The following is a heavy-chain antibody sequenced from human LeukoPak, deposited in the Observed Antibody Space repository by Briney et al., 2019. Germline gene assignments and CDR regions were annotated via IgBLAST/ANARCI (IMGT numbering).Heavy chain of an antibody. CDR1: GFTFSDYA. D-gene: IGHD1-1*01. CDR2: IRSETYGVTP. CDR3: ARSITGYVWKYYFDC. V-gene: IGHV3-49*04. J-gene: IGHJ4*02. Sequence: GGSPRLSCSTSGFTFSDYAMTWVRQAPGGGRERVGLIRSETYGVTPEYAASVRGRFTISRDDSHGIAYLQMNSLKTEDAAVYYCARSITGYVWKYYFDCWGQGTLVTVSS.